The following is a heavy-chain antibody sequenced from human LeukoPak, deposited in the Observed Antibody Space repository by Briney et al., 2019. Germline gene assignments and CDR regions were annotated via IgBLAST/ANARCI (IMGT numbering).Heavy chain of an antibody. CDR1: GYSFTSYW. D-gene: IGHD2-15*01. CDR2: IYPGDSDT. CDR3: ATPPIGYCSGGSCYSIHDDFDI. V-gene: IGHV5-51*01. Sequence: KPGESLKISCKGSGYSFTSYWIGWVRQMPGKGLEWMGIIYPGDSDTRYSPSFQGQVTISADKSISTAYLQWSSPKASDTAMYYCATPPIGYCSGGSCYSIHDDFDIWGQGTMVTVSS. J-gene: IGHJ3*02.